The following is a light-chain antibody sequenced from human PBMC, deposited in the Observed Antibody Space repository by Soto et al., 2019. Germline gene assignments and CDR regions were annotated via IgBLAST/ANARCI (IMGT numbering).Light chain of an antibody. CDR3: QQYSDSWWT. J-gene: IGKJ1*01. V-gene: IGKV3-20*01. CDR1: QSVNSAY. CDR2: GAS. Sequence: ENVLTQSPGTLSSSPGERATLSCRASQSVNSAYFAWYQQKPGQAPRLLIYGASSRATRIPDSFSGSGSVTDFPLAISRLEREDFAVYYCQQYSDSWWTFGQRTKV.